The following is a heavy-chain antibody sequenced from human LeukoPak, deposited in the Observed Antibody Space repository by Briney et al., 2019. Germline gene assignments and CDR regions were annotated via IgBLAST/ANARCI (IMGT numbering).Heavy chain of an antibody. D-gene: IGHD6-13*01. Sequence: GRSLRLSCVASGFTFDEYAMHWVRQAPGKGLEWVSGISWNSGSIGYADSVKGRFTISRDNAKNSLYLQMNSLRVEDMALYYCAKDRVMEQQLALGDYYYGMDVWGQGTTVTVSS. CDR1: GFTFDEYA. V-gene: IGHV3-9*03. CDR2: ISWNSGSI. J-gene: IGHJ6*02. CDR3: AKDRVMEQQLALGDYYYGMDV.